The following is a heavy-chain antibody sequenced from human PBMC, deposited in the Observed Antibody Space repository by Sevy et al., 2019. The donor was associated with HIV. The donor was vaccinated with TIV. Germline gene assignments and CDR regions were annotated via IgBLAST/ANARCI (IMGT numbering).Heavy chain of an antibody. V-gene: IGHV4-31*03. CDR1: GGSISSGGYY. D-gene: IGHD5-18*01. CDR2: IYYSGST. CDR3: ASSTAMEARGFDY. Sequence: SENLSLTCTVSGGSISSGGYYWSWIRQHPGKGLEWIGYIYYSGSTYYNPSLKSRVTISVDTSKNQFSLKLSSVTAADTAVYYCASSTAMEARGFDYWGQGTLVTVSS. J-gene: IGHJ4*02.